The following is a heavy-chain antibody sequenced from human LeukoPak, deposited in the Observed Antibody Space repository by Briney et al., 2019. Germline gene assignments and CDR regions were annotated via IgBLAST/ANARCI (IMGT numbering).Heavy chain of an antibody. CDR1: GYTFTSYA. CDR3: ATNYDSSGYYPDY. V-gene: IGHV7-4-1*02. CDR2: INTNTGNP. J-gene: IGHJ4*02. D-gene: IGHD3-22*01. Sequence: ASVKVSCKASGYTFTSYAMNWVRQAPGRGLEWMGWINTNTGNPTYAQGFTGRFVFSLDTSVSTAYLQISSLKAEDTAVYYCATNYDSSGYYPDYLGQGTLVTVSS.